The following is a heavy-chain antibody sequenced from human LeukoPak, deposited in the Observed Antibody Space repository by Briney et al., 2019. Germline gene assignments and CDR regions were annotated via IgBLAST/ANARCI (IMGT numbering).Heavy chain of an antibody. D-gene: IGHD7-27*01. CDR1: GYTFTDHY. CDR3: ARDNSWGFDY. V-gene: IGHV1-2*02. CDR2: ISPGRGDT. Sequence: ASVKVSCKALGYTFTDHYFYSLRQAPGRGIEWMGWISPGRGDTNIAQKFQVRVSLTRDKSTRKAYMELSRLTADDTAVYYCARDNSWGFDYWGQGTLVSVSS. J-gene: IGHJ4*02.